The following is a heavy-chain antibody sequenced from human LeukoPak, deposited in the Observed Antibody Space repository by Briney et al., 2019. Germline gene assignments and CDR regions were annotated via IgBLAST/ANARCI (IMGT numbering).Heavy chain of an antibody. CDR2: IYNRDT. Sequence: ASETLSLTCSVSGASISSSYWSWLRQPPGKGLEWIAHIYNRDTNYNPSLQGRVTISLDTSKNQFSLKLTSVTAADTAVYYCAKNGRTWPSWGRGTLVTVSS. CDR3: AKNGRTWPS. V-gene: IGHV4-59*03. J-gene: IGHJ5*02. D-gene: IGHD2-8*01. CDR1: GASISSSY.